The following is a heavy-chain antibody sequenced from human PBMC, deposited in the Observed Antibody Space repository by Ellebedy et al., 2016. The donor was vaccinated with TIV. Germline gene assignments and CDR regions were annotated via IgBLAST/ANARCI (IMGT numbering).Heavy chain of an antibody. CDR2: ISSSGTYI. D-gene: IGHD6-13*01. Sequence: GESLKISCAASGFTFSGFTMNWVRQAPGKGLVWVSSISSSGTYIHNADSVKGRFIISRDNAKNSLYLQMNSLRVEDTAIYYCARPAAAYNSSWYDFDCWGQGTLVTVSS. CDR3: ARPAAAYNSSWYDFDC. V-gene: IGHV3-21*01. J-gene: IGHJ4*02. CDR1: GFTFSGFT.